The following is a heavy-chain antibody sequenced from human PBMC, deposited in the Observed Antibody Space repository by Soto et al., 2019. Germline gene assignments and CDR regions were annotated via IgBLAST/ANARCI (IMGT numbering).Heavy chain of an antibody. V-gene: IGHV4-59*08. J-gene: IGHJ4*02. CDR2: IYYSGST. Sequence: QVQLQESCPGLVKPSETLSLTCTVSGGSISSYYWSWIRQPPGKGLEWIGYIYYSGSTNYNPSLKSRVTISVDTSKNQFSLKLNSMTAADTAVYYCARHNYGSGSTYFDYWGQGTLVTVSS. CDR1: GGSISSYY. CDR3: ARHNYGSGSTYFDY. D-gene: IGHD3-10*01.